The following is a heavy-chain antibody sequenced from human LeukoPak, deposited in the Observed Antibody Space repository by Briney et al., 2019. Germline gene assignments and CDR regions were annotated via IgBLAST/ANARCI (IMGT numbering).Heavy chain of an antibody. Sequence: ASVKVSCKASGYTFTSYYMHWVRQAPGQGLEWMGIINPSGGSTCYAQKFQGRVTMTRDTSTSTVYMELSSLRSEDTAVYYCARDNKSGYSSGWTFDYWGQGTLVTVSS. V-gene: IGHV1-46*01. D-gene: IGHD6-19*01. CDR2: INPSGGST. CDR3: ARDNKSGYSSGWTFDY. J-gene: IGHJ4*02. CDR1: GYTFTSYY.